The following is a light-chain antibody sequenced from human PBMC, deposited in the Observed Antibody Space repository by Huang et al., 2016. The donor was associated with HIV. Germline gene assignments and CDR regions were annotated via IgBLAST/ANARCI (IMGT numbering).Light chain of an antibody. CDR2: SSS. CDR1: QSISTY. CDR3: QQSYSALSS. V-gene: IGKV1-39*01. J-gene: IGKJ5*01. Sequence: IQMTQSPTSLSASVGDRVSIACRASQSISTYLNWYQQKPGKAPNPLSSSSSALHSGVPSRFSGSGSGTDFTLTIRGLQLDDFATYYCQQSYSALSSFGPGTRL.